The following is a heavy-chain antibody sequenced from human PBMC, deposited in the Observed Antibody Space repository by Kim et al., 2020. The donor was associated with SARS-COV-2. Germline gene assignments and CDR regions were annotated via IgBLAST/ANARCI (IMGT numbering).Heavy chain of an antibody. V-gene: IGHV3-30*18. D-gene: IGHD3-3*01. CDR1: GFTFSSYG. J-gene: IGHJ4*02. CDR2: ISYDGSNK. Sequence: GGSLRLSCAASGFTFSSYGMHWVRQAPGKGLEWVAVISYDGSNKYYADSVKGRFTISRDNSKNTLYLQMNSLRAEDTAVYYLAKDGGYWGQGTLVTVSA. CDR3: AKDGGY.